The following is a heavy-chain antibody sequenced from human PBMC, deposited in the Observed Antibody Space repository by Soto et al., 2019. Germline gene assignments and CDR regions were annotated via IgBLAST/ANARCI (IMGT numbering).Heavy chain of an antibody. D-gene: IGHD6-6*01. CDR1: GGSISSGDYY. CDR3: ARVGLSIAARFDY. Sequence: SETLSLTCTVSGGSISSGDYYWSWIRQPPGKGLEWIGYSYSSGSTYYNPSLKSRVTISVDTSKNQFSLKLSSVTAADTAVYYCARVGLSIAARFDYWGQGTLVTVSS. V-gene: IGHV4-30-4*01. J-gene: IGHJ4*02. CDR2: SYSSGST.